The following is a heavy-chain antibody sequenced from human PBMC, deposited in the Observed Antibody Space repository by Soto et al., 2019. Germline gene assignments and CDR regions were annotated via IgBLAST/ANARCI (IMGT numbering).Heavy chain of an antibody. CDR2: IFPGDSDT. CDR1: GYSFTNYW. V-gene: IGHV5-51*01. CDR3: ARPLPSNYWYFDL. J-gene: IGHJ2*01. Sequence: GESLKISCKVSGYSFTNYWIGWVRQMPGKGLEWMAIIFPGDSDTRYSPSFQGQVTISADKSINTAYLQWCSLKASDTAMYYCARPLPSNYWYFDLWGRGTLVTVSS.